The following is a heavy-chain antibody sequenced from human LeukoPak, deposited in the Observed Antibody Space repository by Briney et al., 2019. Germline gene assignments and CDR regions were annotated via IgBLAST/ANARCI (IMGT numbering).Heavy chain of an antibody. CDR2: ISAYNGNT. Sequence: RASVKVSCKASGYTFTSYGISWVRQAPGQGLEWMGWISAYNGNTNYAQKLQGRVTMTTDTSTSTAYMELRSLRSDDTAMYYCATHYSAYDPFDHWGQGTLVTVSS. CDR1: GYTFTSYG. CDR3: ATHYSAYDPFDH. D-gene: IGHD5-12*01. J-gene: IGHJ4*02. V-gene: IGHV1-18*01.